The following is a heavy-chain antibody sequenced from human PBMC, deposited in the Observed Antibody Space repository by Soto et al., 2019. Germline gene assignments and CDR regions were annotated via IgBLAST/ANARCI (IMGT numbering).Heavy chain of an antibody. CDR2: IYWDDDK. Sequence: QITLKESGPTLVKPTQTLTLTCTFSGFSLSTSGVGVGWIRQPPGKALEWLALIYWDDDKRYSPSLKSRLTISKDTAKNLVVLTMTNMDPVDTATYYCVHSRFGNDYVWGSYRSPFDFWCQGTLVTVSS. V-gene: IGHV2-5*02. J-gene: IGHJ4*02. CDR3: VHSRFGNDYVWGSYRSPFDF. D-gene: IGHD3-16*02. CDR1: GFSLSTSGVG.